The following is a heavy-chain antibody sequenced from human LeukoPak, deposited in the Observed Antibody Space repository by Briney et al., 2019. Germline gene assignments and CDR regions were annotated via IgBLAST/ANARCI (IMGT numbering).Heavy chain of an antibody. V-gene: IGHV1-46*01. J-gene: IGHJ6*03. CDR3: ARDPLTYYGSGSYMYYDYMDV. Sequence: GASVKVSCKASGYTFTSYYMHWVRQAPGQGLEWMGIINPSGGSTSYAQKFQGRVTMTRDTSTSTVYMELSSLRSEDTAVYYCARDPLTYYGSGSYMYYDYMDVWGKGTTVTVSS. D-gene: IGHD3-10*01. CDR2: INPSGGST. CDR1: GYTFTSYY.